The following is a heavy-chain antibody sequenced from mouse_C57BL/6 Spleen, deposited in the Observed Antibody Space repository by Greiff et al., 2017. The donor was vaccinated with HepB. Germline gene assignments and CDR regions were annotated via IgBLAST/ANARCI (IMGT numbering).Heavy chain of an antibody. CDR1: GYTFTSYD. CDR3: ARITTVVAKDWYFDV. V-gene: IGHV1-85*01. D-gene: IGHD1-1*01. CDR2: IYPRDGST. J-gene: IGHJ1*03. Sequence: QVQLQQSGPELVKPGASVKLSCKASGYTFTSYDINWVKQRPGQGLEWIGWIYPRDGSTKYNEKFKGKATLTVDTSSSTAYMGLHSLTSEDSAVYFCARITTVVAKDWYFDVWGTGTTVTVSS.